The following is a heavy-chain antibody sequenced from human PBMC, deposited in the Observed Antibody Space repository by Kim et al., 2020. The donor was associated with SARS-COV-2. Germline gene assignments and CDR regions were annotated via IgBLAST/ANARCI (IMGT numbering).Heavy chain of an antibody. D-gene: IGHD6-13*01. J-gene: IGHJ4*02. CDR3: AKVGVYSSSWYGYFDY. V-gene: IGHV3-23*01. Sequence: SVKGRFTITRDNYKNTLYLQMNSLRAEDTAVYYCAKVGVYSSSWYGYFDYWGQGTLVTVSS.